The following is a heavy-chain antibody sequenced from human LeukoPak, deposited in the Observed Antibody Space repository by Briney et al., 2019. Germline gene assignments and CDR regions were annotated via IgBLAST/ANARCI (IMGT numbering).Heavy chain of an antibody. CDR2: ISWNSGSI. CDR1: GFTFDDYA. Sequence: PGGSLRLSCAASGFTFDDYAMHWVRQAPGKGLEGVSGISWNSGSIGYADSVKGRFTISRDNAKNSLYLQMNSLRAEDTALYYCAKEGRYQGYYYMDVWGKGTTVTVSS. J-gene: IGHJ6*03. D-gene: IGHD2-15*01. V-gene: IGHV3-9*01. CDR3: AKEGRYQGYYYMDV.